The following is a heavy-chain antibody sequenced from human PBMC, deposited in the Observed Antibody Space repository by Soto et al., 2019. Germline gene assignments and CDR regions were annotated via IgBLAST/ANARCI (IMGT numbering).Heavy chain of an antibody. CDR1: GFTFSSYA. CDR2: ISGSGGST. V-gene: IGHV3-23*01. J-gene: IGHJ6*04. D-gene: IGHD4-17*01. CDR3: AKGGAFDYGAF. Sequence: EVQLLESGGGLVQPGGSLRLSCAASGFTFSSYAMSWVRQAPGKGLEWVSAISGSGGSTYYADSVKGRFTTPRDNSKNTLYLQMNSLRAEDTAVYYCAKGGAFDYGAFWGKGTTVTVSS.